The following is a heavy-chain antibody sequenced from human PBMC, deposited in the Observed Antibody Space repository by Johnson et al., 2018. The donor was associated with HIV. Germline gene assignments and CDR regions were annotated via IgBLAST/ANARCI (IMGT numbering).Heavy chain of an antibody. CDR2: IRYDGSNK. J-gene: IGHJ3*02. CDR3: AKAGGVLMVYAWETDAFDI. Sequence: QVQLVESGGGVVQPGGSLRLSCAASGFTFSSYGMHWVRQAPGKGLEWVAFIRYDGSNKYYADSVKGRFTISRDNSKNTLDLQMNSLRAEDTAVYYCAKAGGVLMVYAWETDAFDIWGQGTMVTVSS. V-gene: IGHV3-30*02. D-gene: IGHD2-8*01. CDR1: GFTFSSYG.